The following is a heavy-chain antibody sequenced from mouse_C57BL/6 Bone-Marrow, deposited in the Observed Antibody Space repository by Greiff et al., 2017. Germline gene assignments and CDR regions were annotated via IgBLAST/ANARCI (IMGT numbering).Heavy chain of an antibody. CDR2: IHPNSGST. J-gene: IGHJ4*01. CDR3: ARSRGCYYAMDY. Sequence: QVQLQQPGAELVKPGASVKLSCKASGYTFTSYWMHWVKQRPGQGLEWIGMIHPNSGSTNYNEKFKSKATLTVDKSYSTAYMQLSSLTSEDSAVDYCARSRGCYYAMDYWGQGTSVTVSS. V-gene: IGHV1-64*01. CDR1: GYTFTSYW.